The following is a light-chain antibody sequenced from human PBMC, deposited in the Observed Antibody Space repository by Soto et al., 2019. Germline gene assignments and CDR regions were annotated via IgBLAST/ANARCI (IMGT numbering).Light chain of an antibody. V-gene: IGLV2-14*01. CDR1: GSDVGGYNY. J-gene: IGLJ2*01. CDR2: DVS. Sequence: QSALTQPASVSGSPGQSITISCTGTGSDVGGYNYVSWYQQHPGKAPKVMIYDVSNRPSGVSNRFSGSKSGNTASLTISGLQAEDEADYYCSSYTSASTPLVFGKGTKLTV. CDR3: SSYTSASTPLV.